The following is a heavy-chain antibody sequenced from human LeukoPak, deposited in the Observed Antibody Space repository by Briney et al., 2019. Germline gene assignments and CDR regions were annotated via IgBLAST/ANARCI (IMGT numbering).Heavy chain of an antibody. V-gene: IGHV4-34*01. CDR3: ARLVRYSYYFDY. CDR1: GGSFSGYY. J-gene: IGHJ4*02. Sequence: PSETLSLTCAVYGGSFSGYYWSWIRQPPGKGLEWIGEINHSGSTNYNPSLKSRVTISVDTSKNQFSLKLSSVTAADTAVYYCARLVRYSYYFDYWGQGTLVTVSS. D-gene: IGHD2-21*01. CDR2: INHSGST.